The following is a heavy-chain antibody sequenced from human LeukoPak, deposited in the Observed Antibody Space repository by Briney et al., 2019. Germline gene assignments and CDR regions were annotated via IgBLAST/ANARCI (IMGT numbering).Heavy chain of an antibody. CDR1: GFTFSSYA. CDR2: ISGRGGST. V-gene: IGHV3-23*01. CDR3: ARGDCSGGSCYNYRRTYYFDY. Sequence: PGGSLRLSCAASGFTFSSYAMSWVRQAPGKGLEWVSAISGRGGSTYYADSVKGRFTISRDNSKSTLYLQMNSLRAEDTAVYYCARGDCSGGSCYNYRRTYYFDYWGQGTLVTVSS. J-gene: IGHJ4*02. D-gene: IGHD2-15*01.